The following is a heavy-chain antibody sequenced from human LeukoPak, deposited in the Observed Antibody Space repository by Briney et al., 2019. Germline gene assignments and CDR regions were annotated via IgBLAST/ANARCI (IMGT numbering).Heavy chain of an antibody. V-gene: IGHV1-46*01. Sequence: ASVTVSCKASGYTFTNYYLHWVRQAPGQGLEGMGIINPSSGSTNYAQKFQGRVTMTRDTSTSTVYMELSSLRSEDMALYYCARGRCSGGTCYFDYWGQGTLGSVSS. J-gene: IGHJ4*02. D-gene: IGHD2-15*01. CDR1: GYTFTNYY. CDR2: INPSSGST. CDR3: ARGRCSGGTCYFDY.